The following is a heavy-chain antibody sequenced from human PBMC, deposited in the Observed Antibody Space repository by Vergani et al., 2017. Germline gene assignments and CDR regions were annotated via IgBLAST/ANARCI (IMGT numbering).Heavy chain of an antibody. CDR3: ARDSDYDFWSGPNKGAFDI. J-gene: IGHJ3*02. D-gene: IGHD3-3*01. CDR2: ISSSSTI. V-gene: IGHV3-48*01. Sequence: EVQLVESGGGLVQPGGSLRLSCAASGFTFSSSSMNWVRQAPGKGLEWVSYISSSSTIYYADSVKGRFTISRDNAKNSLYLQMNSLRAEDTAVYYCARDSDYDFWSGPNKGAFDIWGQGTMVTVSS. CDR1: GFTFSSSS.